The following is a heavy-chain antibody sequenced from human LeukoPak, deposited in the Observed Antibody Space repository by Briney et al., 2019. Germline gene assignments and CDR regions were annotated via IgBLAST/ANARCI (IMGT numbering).Heavy chain of an antibody. CDR3: TAAEYGSGSYYNYY. V-gene: IGHV3-15*01. D-gene: IGHD3-10*01. J-gene: IGHJ4*02. CDR1: GFTFSNAR. Sequence: GGSLRLSCAASGFTFSNARMGWVRQAPGKGLEWVGRIKSKTDGGTSDYAAPVKGRFTISRDDSKNTVWLQMNSLKTEDTAVYYCTAAEYGSGSYYNYYWGQGTLVTVSS. CDR2: IKSKTDGGTS.